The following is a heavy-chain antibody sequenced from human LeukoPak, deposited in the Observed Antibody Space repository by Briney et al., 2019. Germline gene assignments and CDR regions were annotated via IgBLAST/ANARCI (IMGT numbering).Heavy chain of an antibody. CDR2: IASDGSSI. V-gene: IGHV3-74*01. J-gene: IGHJ4*02. D-gene: IGHD5-24*01. CDR3: TKTPARDGYNFLDN. Sequence: PGGSLRLSCAASGFTFSSYWMNWVRQAPGKGLVWVSRIASDGSSIAYADSVKGRFTIYRDNAKNSLYLQMNSLRPEDTALYYCTKTPARDGYNFLDNWGQGTLVTVSS. CDR1: GFTFSSYW.